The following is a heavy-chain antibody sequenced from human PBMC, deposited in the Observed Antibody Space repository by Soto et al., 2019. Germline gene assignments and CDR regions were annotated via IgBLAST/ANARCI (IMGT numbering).Heavy chain of an antibody. CDR3: ARADSGDRGYYDSSGPIRGGNDAFDI. D-gene: IGHD3-22*01. J-gene: IGHJ3*02. V-gene: IGHV4-31*03. CDR1: GGSISSGGYY. Sequence: QVQLQESGPGLVKPSQTLSLTCTVSGGSISSGGYYWSWIRQHPGKGLEWIGYIYYSGSTYYNPSLKSRVTISVDTSKNQFSLKLSSVTAADTAVYYCARADSGDRGYYDSSGPIRGGNDAFDIWGQGTMVTVSS. CDR2: IYYSGST.